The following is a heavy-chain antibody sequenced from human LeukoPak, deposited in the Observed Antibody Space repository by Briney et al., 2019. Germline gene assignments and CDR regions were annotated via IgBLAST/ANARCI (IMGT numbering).Heavy chain of an antibody. V-gene: IGHV4-59*01. Sequence: SETLSLTCTVSGVYINNYYWSWIRQPPGKGLEWIGYIYYRGSTNYNPSLKSRVTFSVDTSKNQFSLKLNSVTAADTAVYNCARGGDYGDLRYFDYWGQGTLVTVSS. D-gene: IGHD4-17*01. CDR3: ARGGDYGDLRYFDY. J-gene: IGHJ4*02. CDR1: GVYINNYY. CDR2: IYYRGST.